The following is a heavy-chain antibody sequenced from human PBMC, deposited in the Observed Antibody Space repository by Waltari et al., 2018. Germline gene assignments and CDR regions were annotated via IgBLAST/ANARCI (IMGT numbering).Heavy chain of an antibody. V-gene: IGHV4-61*01. CDR1: GGSVSSGSYH. Sequence: QVQLQESGPGLVKPSETLSLICSVSGGSVSSGSYHGSWVRQPPGKGLEWTGDISYSGSTNYNPSLKSRVTISVDTSKNQLSLNLSSVTAADTAVYYCARGHDYWNYYYMDVWGKGTTVTVSS. J-gene: IGHJ6*03. CDR3: ARGHDYWNYYYMDV. CDR2: ISYSGST. D-gene: IGHD4-17*01.